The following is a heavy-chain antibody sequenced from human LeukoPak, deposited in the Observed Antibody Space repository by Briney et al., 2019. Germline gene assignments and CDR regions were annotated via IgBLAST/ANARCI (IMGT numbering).Heavy chain of an antibody. J-gene: IGHJ3*02. CDR1: GFTFGVYS. D-gene: IGHD1-1*01. CDR2: ISASGGSS. V-gene: IGHV3-23*01. CDR3: AKGNAAFDI. Sequence: GGSLRLSCKASGFTFGVYSMNWVRQAPGMGLGWVSSISASGGSSYYADSGKGRFTISRDNSKSTLYLQMNSLRVEDTAVYYCAKGNAAFDIWGQGTMVIVSS.